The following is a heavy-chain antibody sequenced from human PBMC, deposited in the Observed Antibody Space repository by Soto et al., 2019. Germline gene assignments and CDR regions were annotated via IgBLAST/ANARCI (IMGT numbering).Heavy chain of an antibody. CDR3: ARQVLRYFNRFGYYYYYIDV. D-gene: IGHD3-9*01. CDR2: MNPNSGNT. V-gene: IGHV1-8*01. CDR1: GYTFTSYD. J-gene: IGHJ6*03. Sequence: QVPLVQSGAEVKKLGASVKVSFKASGYTFTSYDINWVRQATGQGLEWMGWMNPNSGNTGYAQKFQGRVTMTRNTSISTAYMELSSLRSEDTAVYYCARQVLRYFNRFGYYYYYIDVWGKGTTVTVSS.